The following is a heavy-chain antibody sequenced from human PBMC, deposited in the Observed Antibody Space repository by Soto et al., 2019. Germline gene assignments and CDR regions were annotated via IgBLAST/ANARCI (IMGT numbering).Heavy chain of an antibody. V-gene: IGHV5-51*01. CDR3: AKDLGYSYGFLYYYYGMDV. J-gene: IGHJ6*02. CDR2: IYPGDSDT. CDR1: GDNFNRYW. Sequence: GESLKISCKWSGDNFNRYWIVLVRQIPGKGLEWMGVIYPGDSDTRYSPSLQGQVTISADKSSSAAYLQWSSLRAEDTAVYYCAKDLGYSYGFLYYYYGMDVWGQGTTLTVSS. D-gene: IGHD5-18*01.